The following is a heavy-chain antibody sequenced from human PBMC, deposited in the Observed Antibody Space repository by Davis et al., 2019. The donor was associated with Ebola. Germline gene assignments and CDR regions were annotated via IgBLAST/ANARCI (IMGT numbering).Heavy chain of an antibody. Sequence: PGGSLRLSCAVYGGSFSGYYWSWIRQPPGQGLEWIGEINHSGTTNYNPSLKSRVTISVDTAKNQFSLKLSSVTAADTAVYYCARGGPDIVVGPAAISVFFDYWGQGTLVTVSS. CDR2: INHSGTT. CDR3: ARGGPDIVVGPAAISVFFDY. CDR1: GGSFSGYY. D-gene: IGHD2-2*01. J-gene: IGHJ4*02. V-gene: IGHV4-34*01.